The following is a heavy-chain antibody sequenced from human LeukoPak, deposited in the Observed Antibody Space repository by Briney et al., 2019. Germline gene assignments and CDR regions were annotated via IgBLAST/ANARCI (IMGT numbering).Heavy chain of an antibody. D-gene: IGHD3-3*01. J-gene: IGHJ4*02. CDR3: ARGPFWSGYYDD. Sequence: GGSLRLSCAASGFTFSSYWMNWARQAPGKGLEWVSYISSSGSTIYYADSVKGRFTISRENAKNSLYLQMNSLRAEDTAVYYCARGPFWSGYYDDWGQGTLVTVSS. CDR2: ISSSGSTI. V-gene: IGHV3-48*04. CDR1: GFTFSSYW.